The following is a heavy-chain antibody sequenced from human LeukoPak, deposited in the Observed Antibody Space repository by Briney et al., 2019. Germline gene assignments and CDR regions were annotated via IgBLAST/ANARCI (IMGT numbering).Heavy chain of an antibody. CDR1: GYTFTGYY. V-gene: IGHV1-2*02. Sequence: SVKVSCKASGYTFTGYYMHWGRRAPERGLEWVGWITTNSGGTNYAQKFQGRVTMTRDTSISTAYMELSRLRSDDTAVYYCARRGDIIVVVTAFDYWGQGTLVTVSS. D-gene: IGHD3-22*01. CDR2: ITTNSGGT. CDR3: ARRGDIIVVVTAFDY. J-gene: IGHJ4*02.